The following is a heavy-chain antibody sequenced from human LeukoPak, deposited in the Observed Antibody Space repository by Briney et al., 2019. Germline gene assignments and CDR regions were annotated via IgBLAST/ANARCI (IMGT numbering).Heavy chain of an antibody. V-gene: IGHV4-30-2*01. J-gene: IGHJ3*02. D-gene: IGHD4-23*01. CDR2: IYHSGST. CDR1: GGSISSGGYS. CDR3: AREGYGGNRGRADDAFDI. Sequence: SQTLSLTCAVSGGSISSGGYSWSWIRQPPGKGLEWIGYIYHSGSTYYNPSLKSRVTISVDRSKNQFSLKLSSVTAADTAVYYCAREGYGGNRGRADDAFDIWGQGTMVTVSS.